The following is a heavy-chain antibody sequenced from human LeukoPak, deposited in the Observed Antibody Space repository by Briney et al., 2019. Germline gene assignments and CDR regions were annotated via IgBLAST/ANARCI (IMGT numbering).Heavy chain of an antibody. J-gene: IGHJ4*02. V-gene: IGHV3-11*04. CDR1: GFTFSDHY. CDR2: ISHTGTTT. CDR3: ARGHWGLDS. D-gene: IGHD7-27*01. Sequence: GGSLRPSCAASGFTFSDHYMSWIRQAPGKGLEWVSYISHTGTTTYYADSVKGRFTLSRDNARNSLYLQMNSLRAEDTAVYYCARGHWGLDSWGQGTLVSVSS.